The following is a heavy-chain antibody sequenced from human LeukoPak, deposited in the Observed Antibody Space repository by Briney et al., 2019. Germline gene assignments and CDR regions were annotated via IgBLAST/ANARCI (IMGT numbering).Heavy chain of an antibody. CDR3: ARGYGLYYYYYMDV. CDR2: FYHGGST. V-gene: IGHV4-38-2*02. D-gene: IGHD1-14*01. CDR1: GYSISTGYY. J-gene: IGHJ6*03. Sequence: PSETLSLTCTVSGYSISTGYYWDCIRQPPGRGLEWIGTFYHGGSTYYNPSLKSRVTISVDTSKNQFSLKLSSVTAADTAVYYCARGYGLYYYYYMDVWGKGTTVTISS.